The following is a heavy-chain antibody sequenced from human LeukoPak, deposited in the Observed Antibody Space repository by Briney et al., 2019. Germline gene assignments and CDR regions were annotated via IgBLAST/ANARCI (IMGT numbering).Heavy chain of an antibody. Sequence: SQTLSLTCTVSGGSISSGGYYWSWIRQHPGKGLEWIGYIYYSGSTYYNPSLKSRVTISVGTSKNQFSLKLSSVTAADTAVYYCARESDRYCSSTSCLANKAFDIWGQGTMVTVSS. J-gene: IGHJ3*02. CDR3: ARESDRYCSSTSCLANKAFDI. CDR2: IYYSGST. CDR1: GGSISSGGYY. V-gene: IGHV4-31*03. D-gene: IGHD2-2*01.